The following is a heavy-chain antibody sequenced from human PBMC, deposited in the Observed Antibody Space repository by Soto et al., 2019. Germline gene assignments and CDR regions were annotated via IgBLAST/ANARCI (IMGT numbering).Heavy chain of an antibody. Sequence: GALRLSCAASGFTFSSYAMSWVRQAPGKGLEWVSAISGSGGSTYYADSVKGRFTISRDNSKNTLYLQMNSLRAEDTAVYYCANPRSSYSSIAAPRGIWFDPWGQGTLVTVSS. D-gene: IGHD6-6*01. CDR1: GFTFSSYA. V-gene: IGHV3-23*01. CDR2: ISGSGGST. J-gene: IGHJ5*02. CDR3: ANPRSSYSSIAAPRGIWFDP.